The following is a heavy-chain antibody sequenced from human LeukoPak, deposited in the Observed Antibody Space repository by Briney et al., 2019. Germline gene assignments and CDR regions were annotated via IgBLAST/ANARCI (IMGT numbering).Heavy chain of an antibody. CDR3: ARHAPYYDILTGYLAFPAYFDY. J-gene: IGHJ4*02. D-gene: IGHD3-9*01. Sequence: PSETLSLTCTVSGGSISSYYWSWTRQPPGKGLEWIGYIYYSGSTNYNPSLKSRVTISVDTSKNQFSLKLSSVTAADTAVYYCARHAPYYDILTGYLAFPAYFDYWGQGTLVTVSS. CDR2: IYYSGST. CDR1: GGSISSYY. V-gene: IGHV4-59*08.